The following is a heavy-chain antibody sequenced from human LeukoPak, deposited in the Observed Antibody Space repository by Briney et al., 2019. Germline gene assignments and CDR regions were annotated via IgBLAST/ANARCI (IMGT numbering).Heavy chain of an antibody. CDR2: IYPGDSDT. D-gene: IGHD5-12*01. V-gene: IGHV5-51*01. CDR3: ADGYSGYAQDGDWFDP. Sequence: GESLKISCKGSGYSFTSYWIGWVRQMPGKGLEWMGIIYPGDSDTRYSPSFQGQVTISADKSISTAYLQWSSLRSEDTAVYYCADGYSGYAQDGDWFDPWGQGTLVTVSS. J-gene: IGHJ5*02. CDR1: GYSFTSYW.